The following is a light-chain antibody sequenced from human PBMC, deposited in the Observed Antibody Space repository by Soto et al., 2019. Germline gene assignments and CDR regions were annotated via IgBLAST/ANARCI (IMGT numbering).Light chain of an antibody. CDR1: QTILHSSNNKNF. CDR2: WAS. V-gene: IGKV4-1*01. Sequence: DRVMTQSPDSLAVSLGERATINCKSGQTILHSSNNKNFLAWYQQKPGQPPKLLIYWASTRGSGVPDRFSGSGSGTNFTLTISSLQAEDVAVYYCHQYYTTPWTFGQGTKVDIK. J-gene: IGKJ1*01. CDR3: HQYYTTPWT.